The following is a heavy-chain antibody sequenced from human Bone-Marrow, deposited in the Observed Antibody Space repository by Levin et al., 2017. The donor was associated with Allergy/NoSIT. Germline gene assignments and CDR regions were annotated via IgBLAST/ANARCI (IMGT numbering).Heavy chain of an antibody. CDR3: ARMSSCISGVWHFDY. D-gene: IGHD2-8*01. V-gene: IGHV2-70*04. Sequence: SGPTLVKPTQTLKLTCTFSGFSLTTGGMRVSWIRQPPGKALEWLARIDWDDDKFYSTSLETRLTISKDTSKNQVFLTLTNMDPVDTATYYCARMSSCISGVWHFDYWGQGSLVTVSS. J-gene: IGHJ4*02. CDR1: GFSLTTGGMR. CDR2: IDWDDDK.